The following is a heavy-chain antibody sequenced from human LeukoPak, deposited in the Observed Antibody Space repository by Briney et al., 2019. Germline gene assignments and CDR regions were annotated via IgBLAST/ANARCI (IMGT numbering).Heavy chain of an antibody. D-gene: IGHD1-26*01. CDR2: IYTSGST. V-gene: IGHV4-61*02. CDR3: ARGKSGSYPYEFDAFDI. CDR1: GNSISSGDNY. J-gene: IGHJ3*02. Sequence: SETLSLTCTVSGNSISSGDNYWSWIRQPAGKGLEWIARIYTSGSTNYNPSLKSRVTMSVDTSKNQFSLKLSSVTAADTAVYYCARGKSGSYPYEFDAFDIWGQGTMVTVSS.